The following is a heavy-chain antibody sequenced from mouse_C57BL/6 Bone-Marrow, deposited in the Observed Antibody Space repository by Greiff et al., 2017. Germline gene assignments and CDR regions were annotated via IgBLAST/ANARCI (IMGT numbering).Heavy chain of an antibody. V-gene: IGHV1-64*01. J-gene: IGHJ2*01. Sequence: VQLQQSGAELVKPGASVKLSCKASGYTFTSYWMHWVKQRPGQGLEWIGMIHPNSGSTNYNEKFKSKATLTVDKSSSTAYMQLSSLTSEDSAVYYCARSRATVVAKGYWGQGTTLTVSS. CDR2: IHPNSGST. D-gene: IGHD1-1*01. CDR3: ARSRATVVAKGY. CDR1: GYTFTSYW.